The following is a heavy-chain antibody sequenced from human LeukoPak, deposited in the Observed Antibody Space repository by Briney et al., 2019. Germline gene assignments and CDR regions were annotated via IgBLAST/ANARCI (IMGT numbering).Heavy chain of an antibody. D-gene: IGHD1-1*01. Sequence: SETLSLTCSVSGDSISFYFWTWIRQPPGKGLEWVGEINDGAGTHYNPSLKSRVTVSEDTSTKQFSLKLRSATAADTAMYYCTRGKGGTMFWGQGTLVTVSS. V-gene: IGHV4-34*01. CDR2: INDGAGT. CDR1: GDSISFYF. J-gene: IGHJ4*02. CDR3: TRGKGGTMF.